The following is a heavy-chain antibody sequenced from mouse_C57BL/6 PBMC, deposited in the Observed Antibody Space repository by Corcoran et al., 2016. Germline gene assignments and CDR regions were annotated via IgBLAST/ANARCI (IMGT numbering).Heavy chain of an antibody. Sequence: EVQLQQSGPELMKPGASVQISCKASGYTFTDYYMNWVKQSHGKSLEWIGDINPNNGGTSYNQKFKGKATLTVDKSSSTAYMELRSLTSEDSAVYYCARHYGSSYGYFDVWGTGTTVTVSS. CDR3: ARHYGSSYGYFDV. D-gene: IGHD1-1*01. CDR1: GYTFTDYY. CDR2: INPNNGGT. V-gene: IGHV1-26*01. J-gene: IGHJ1*03.